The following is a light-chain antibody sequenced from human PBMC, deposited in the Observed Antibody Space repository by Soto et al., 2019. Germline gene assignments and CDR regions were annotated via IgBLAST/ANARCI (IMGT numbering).Light chain of an antibody. J-gene: IGKJ5*01. Sequence: DIVMTQSPDSLAVSLGERATINCKSSQNLLSSSNNRNFLGWFQQKPGQPPKLLISWASSRESGVPDRFSGNGSGTEFTLTISSLQAGDVAVYYCQQYSSAPITFGQGTRLEIK. V-gene: IGKV4-1*01. CDR2: WAS. CDR3: QQYSSAPIT. CDR1: QNLLSSSNNRNF.